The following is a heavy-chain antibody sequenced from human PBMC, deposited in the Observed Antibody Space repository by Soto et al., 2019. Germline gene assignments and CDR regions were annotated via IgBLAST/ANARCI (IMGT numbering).Heavy chain of an antibody. D-gene: IGHD3-10*01. CDR3: ARVGVYYYGSGSYYDYYGMDV. CDR1: GYTFTSYG. Sequence: VKVSCKASGYTFTSYGISWVRQAPGQGLEWMGWISAYNGNTNYAQKLQGRVTMTTDTSTSTAYMELRSLRSDDTAVYYCARVGVYYYGSGSYYDYYGMDVWGQGTTVTVSS. CDR2: ISAYNGNT. V-gene: IGHV1-18*04. J-gene: IGHJ6*02.